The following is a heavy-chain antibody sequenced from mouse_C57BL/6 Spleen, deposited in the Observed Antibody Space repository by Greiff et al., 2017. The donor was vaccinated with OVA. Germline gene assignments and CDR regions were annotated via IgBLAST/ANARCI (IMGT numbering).Heavy chain of an antibody. CDR2: IYPGDGDT. Sequence: QVQLQQSGAELVKPGASVKISCKASGYAFSSYWMYWVKQRPGKGLEWIGQIYPGDGDTNYNGKFKGKATLTADNTSSTAYKQLSSLTSKDSAVYFCARSLFGFAYWGQGTMVTVAA. D-gene: IGHD6-5*01. CDR1: GYAFSSYW. CDR3: ARSLFGFAY. J-gene: IGHJ3*01. V-gene: IGHV1-80*01.